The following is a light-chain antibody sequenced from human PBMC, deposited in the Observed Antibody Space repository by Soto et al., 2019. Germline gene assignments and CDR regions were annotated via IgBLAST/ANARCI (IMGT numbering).Light chain of an antibody. J-gene: IGKJ5*01. CDR2: GAS. CDR3: QQLFRYPLA. Sequence: DIQMTQSPSSLSASVGDRVTITCRASHTIGSHLNWYQQQPGKAPKLLIYGASTLQGGVPSRFTGSGSGTDFTLTIGSLQPEDFATYHCQQLFRYPLAFGQGTRLEMK. V-gene: IGKV1-39*01. CDR1: HTIGSH.